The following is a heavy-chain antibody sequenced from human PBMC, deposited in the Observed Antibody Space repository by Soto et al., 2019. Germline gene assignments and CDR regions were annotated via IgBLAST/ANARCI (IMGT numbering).Heavy chain of an antibody. CDR1: GGSISSGGYY. CDR3: ASSSPEEFWFDP. J-gene: IGHJ5*02. V-gene: IGHV4-31*03. Sequence: QVPLQESGPGLVKPSQTLSLTCTVSGGSISSGGYYWSWIRQHPGKGLEWIGYIYYSGSTYYNPSLYSRVTISVDTSKTQFSLKLSSVTAADTAVYYCASSSPEEFWFDPWGQGTLVTVSS. CDR2: IYYSGST. D-gene: IGHD6-6*01.